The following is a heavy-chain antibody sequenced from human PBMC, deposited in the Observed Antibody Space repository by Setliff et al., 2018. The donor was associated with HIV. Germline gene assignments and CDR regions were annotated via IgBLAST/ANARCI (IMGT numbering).Heavy chain of an antibody. CDR3: ARALAGGSGWNYFDL. D-gene: IGHD6-19*01. CDR2: VYTTGSA. V-gene: IGHV4-61*09. J-gene: IGHJ4*02. Sequence: PSETLSLTCTVSGYSISSGYYWSWIRQPAGKGLEWIGHVYTTGSASYNPSLESRVTILEALSKNQFSLNLDSVTAADTAVYFCARALAGGSGWNYFDLWGPGTLVTVSS. CDR1: GYSISSGYY.